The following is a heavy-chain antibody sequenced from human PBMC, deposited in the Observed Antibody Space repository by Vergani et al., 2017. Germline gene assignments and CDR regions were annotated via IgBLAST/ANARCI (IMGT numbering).Heavy chain of an antibody. J-gene: IGHJ3*02. V-gene: IGHV4-34*01. CDR2: INHSGST. CDR1: GGSFSGYY. Sequence: QVQLQQWGAGLLKPSETLSLTCAVYGGSFSGYYWSWIRQPPGKGLEWIGEINHSGSTNYNPSLKSRVTRSVDTSKDKFSLKLSSVTAADTAVYYCARGRSAFDIWGQGTMVTVSS. CDR3: ARGRSAFDI.